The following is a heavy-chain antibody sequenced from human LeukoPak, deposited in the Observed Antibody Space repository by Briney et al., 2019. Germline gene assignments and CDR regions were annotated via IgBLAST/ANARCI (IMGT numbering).Heavy chain of an antibody. CDR2: IYYSGST. D-gene: IGHD5-24*01. J-gene: IGHJ4*02. Sequence: SETLSLTCTVSGGSISSYYWSWIRQPPGKGLEWIGYIYYSGSTNYNPSLKSRVTISVDTSKNQFPLKLSSVTAADTAVYYCARGDGYNGSLFDYWGQGTLVTVSS. V-gene: IGHV4-59*01. CDR3: ARGDGYNGSLFDY. CDR1: GGSISSYY.